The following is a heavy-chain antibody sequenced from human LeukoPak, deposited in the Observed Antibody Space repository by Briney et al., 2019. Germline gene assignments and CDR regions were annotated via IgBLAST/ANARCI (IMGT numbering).Heavy chain of an antibody. CDR1: GFTFTSCG. CDR3: ARDGCSGGLCASDSLYLDY. J-gene: IGHJ4*02. Sequence: PGGSLRLSCATSGFTFTSCGTHWGRQSPAKGVEGLTFTRYDGETTYSTESVKGRFTISRDTAKITVYLQMGIVGAEDTAVYYCARDGCSGGLCASDSLYLDYWGQGSLVTVSS. V-gene: IGHV3-30*02. CDR2: TRYDGETT. D-gene: IGHD2-15*01.